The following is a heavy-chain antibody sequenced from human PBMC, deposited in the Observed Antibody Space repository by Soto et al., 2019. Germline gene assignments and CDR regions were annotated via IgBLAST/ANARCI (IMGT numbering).Heavy chain of an antibody. D-gene: IGHD4-4*01. V-gene: IGHV3-30*18. J-gene: IGHJ6*02. CDR2: ISYDGNKE. CDR3: VKDSYNNYSPYYYYAMEV. CDR1: GFTFTKYG. Sequence: GGSLRLSCEVSGFTFTKYGMHWVRQAPGKGLGWVAVISYDGNKEYFADSVKGRFTISRDNARNKLYLQMNSLRGNDTAVYYCVKDSYNNYSPYYYYAMEVWGQGTTVTVSS.